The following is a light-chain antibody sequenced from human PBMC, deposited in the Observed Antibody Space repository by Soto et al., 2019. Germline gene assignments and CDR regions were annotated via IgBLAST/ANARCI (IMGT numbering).Light chain of an antibody. CDR1: QSISSN. Sequence: EVLMTHSPATLSVSPGDRATLSCRASQSISSNLVWYQQKAGQAPRLLIHGASTRAPGFPARFSGSGSGTDFTLTISSLQSEDFAVYYCQQYDNWPWTFGQGTKVDIK. CDR2: GAS. V-gene: IGKV3-15*01. J-gene: IGKJ1*01. CDR3: QQYDNWPWT.